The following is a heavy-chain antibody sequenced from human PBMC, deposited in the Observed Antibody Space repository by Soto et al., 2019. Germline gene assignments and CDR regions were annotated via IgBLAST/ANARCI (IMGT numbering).Heavy chain of an antibody. CDR1: GFTFSSYA. D-gene: IGHD6-13*01. V-gene: IGHV3-23*01. Sequence: EVQLLESGGGLVQPGGSLRLSCAASGFTFSSYAMSWVRQAPGKGLEWVSAISGSGGSTYYADSVKGRFTISRDNSKNTLYLQMNSLRAEDRAVYYCANRVRGSSWTFDYWGQGTLVTVSS. CDR2: ISGSGGST. J-gene: IGHJ4*02. CDR3: ANRVRGSSWTFDY.